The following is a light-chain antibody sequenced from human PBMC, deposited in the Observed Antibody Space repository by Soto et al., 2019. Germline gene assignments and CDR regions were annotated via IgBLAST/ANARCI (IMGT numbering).Light chain of an antibody. CDR2: DDS. Sequence: SYELAQPPSVSVAPGQTARITCGGNNIGGKSVHWYQQKPGQAPVLVVYDDSDRPSGIPERFSGSNSVNTATLTISRVAAGDEADYYCQVWESGRGVFGTGTKVTL. V-gene: IGLV3-21*02. CDR3: QVWESGRGV. CDR1: NIGGKS. J-gene: IGLJ1*01.